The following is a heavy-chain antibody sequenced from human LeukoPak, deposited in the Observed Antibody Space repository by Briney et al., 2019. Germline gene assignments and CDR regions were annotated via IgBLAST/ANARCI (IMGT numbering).Heavy chain of an antibody. CDR1: GFIFSTYG. CDR3: AKDNIHCTSSSCYSAYYGMDV. D-gene: IGHD2-2*01. V-gene: IGHV3-30*18. CDR2: VSYDESNK. J-gene: IGHJ6*04. Sequence: GGSLRLSCAASGFIFSTYGMHWVRQAPGKGLEWLTSVSYDESNKYYADSVKGRFTISRDNSKNTLYLQMDSLKAEDTAIYYCAKDNIHCTSSSCYSAYYGMDVWGKGITVTVSP.